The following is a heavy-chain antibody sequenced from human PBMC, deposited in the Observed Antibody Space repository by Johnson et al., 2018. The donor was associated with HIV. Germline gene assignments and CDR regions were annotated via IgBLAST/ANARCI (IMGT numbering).Heavy chain of an antibody. CDR1: GFTFSSYG. CDR3: ARSKDCSGGSCPDAFDI. CDR2: IRYDGSNK. D-gene: IGHD2-15*01. Sequence: QVQLVESGGGVVQPGGSLRLSCAASGFTFSSYGMHWVRQAPGKGLEWVAFIRYDGSNKYYANSVKGRFTISRDNSKNTVFLRTDRLKTEDTAVYYCARSKDCSGGSCPDAFDIWGQGTMLIVSS. V-gene: IGHV3-30*02. J-gene: IGHJ3*02.